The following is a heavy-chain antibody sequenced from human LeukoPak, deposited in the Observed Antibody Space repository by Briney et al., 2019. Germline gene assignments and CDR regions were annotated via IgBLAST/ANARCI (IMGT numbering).Heavy chain of an antibody. V-gene: IGHV4-4*07. D-gene: IGHD2-8*02. Sequence: SETLSLTCTFSGASISTYYWSWIRQPAGKGLEWIGRMYTSGSTNYNPSLKSRVTISVDTSKNQLSLNLSSVSAADTAVYFCARDTGGDYWYSDIWGRGTLVTVSS. CDR3: ARDTGGDYWYSDI. J-gene: IGHJ2*01. CDR2: MYTSGST. CDR1: GASISTYY.